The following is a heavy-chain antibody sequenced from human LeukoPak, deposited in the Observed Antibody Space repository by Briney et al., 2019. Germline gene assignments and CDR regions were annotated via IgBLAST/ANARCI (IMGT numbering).Heavy chain of an antibody. Sequence: MASETLSLTCTVSGGSISHYYWSWIWQSPGKGLEWIGYIYYSGTTNYNPSLKSRVTISVDTSRNQFSLQLRSVTAADTAVYYCAREDPQTTVPEGMDVWGQGTTVIVSS. J-gene: IGHJ6*02. CDR1: GGSISHYY. D-gene: IGHD4-17*01. CDR3: AREDPQTTVPEGMDV. V-gene: IGHV4-59*01. CDR2: IYYSGTT.